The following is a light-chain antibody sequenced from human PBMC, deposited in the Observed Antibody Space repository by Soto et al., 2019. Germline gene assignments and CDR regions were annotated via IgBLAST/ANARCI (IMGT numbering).Light chain of an antibody. J-gene: IGKJ4*01. V-gene: IGKV1-5*01. CDR1: QSISSW. Sequence: DIQMTQSPSTLSASVGDRVTITCRASQSISSWLAWYQQKPGKAPKLLIYDASSLESGVPSRFSGSGSGTEFTLTISSPQPDDFATYYCQQYNSYSPLTVGGGTKVDIK. CDR3: QQYNSYSPLT. CDR2: DAS.